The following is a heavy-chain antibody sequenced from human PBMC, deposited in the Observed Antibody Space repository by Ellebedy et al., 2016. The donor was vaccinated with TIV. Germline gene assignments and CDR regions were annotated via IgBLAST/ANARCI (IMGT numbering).Heavy chain of an antibody. D-gene: IGHD3-22*01. Sequence: GESLKISCAASGFTFSSYGMHWVRQAPGKGLEWVAVIWYDGSNKYYADSVKGRFTISRDNSKNTLSLQMSSLRAEDTAGYYGARELSSCYYRGKRVGSFDYWGQGTLVTVSS. J-gene: IGHJ4*02. CDR3: ARELSSCYYRGKRVGSFDY. CDR2: IWYDGSNK. CDR1: GFTFSSYG. V-gene: IGHV3-33*08.